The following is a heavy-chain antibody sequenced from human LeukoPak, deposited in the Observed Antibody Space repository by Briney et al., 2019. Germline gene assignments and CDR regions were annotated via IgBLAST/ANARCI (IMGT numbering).Heavy chain of an antibody. CDR1: GFTFTSSA. D-gene: IGHD1-26*01. V-gene: IGHV1-58*01. Sequence: SVKVSCKASGFTFTSSAVQWVRQARGQRLEWIGWIVVGSGNTNYAQKLQGRVTMTTDTSTSTAYMELRSLRSDDTAVYYCARDRLLGVWELRRGYYYYGMDVWGQGTTVTVSS. J-gene: IGHJ6*02. CDR3: ARDRLLGVWELRRGYYYYGMDV. CDR2: IVVGSGNT.